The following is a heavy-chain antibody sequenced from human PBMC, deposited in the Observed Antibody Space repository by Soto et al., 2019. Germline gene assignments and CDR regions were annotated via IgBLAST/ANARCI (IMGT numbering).Heavy chain of an antibody. CDR1: GGSFSGYY. Sequence: SETLSLTCAVYGGSFSGYYWSWIRQPPEKGLEWIGKINHSGSNNYNPSLKSRVTISVDTSKSQFSPKLSSVTAADTAVDYGARGFRDWGQGTLDTVSA. D-gene: IGHD3-10*01. CDR2: INHSGSN. J-gene: IGHJ4*02. CDR3: ARGFRD. V-gene: IGHV4-34*01.